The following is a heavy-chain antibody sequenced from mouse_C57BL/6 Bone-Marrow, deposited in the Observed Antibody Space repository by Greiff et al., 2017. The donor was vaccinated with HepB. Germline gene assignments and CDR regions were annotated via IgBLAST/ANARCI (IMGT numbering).Heavy chain of an antibody. CDR1: GFTFSSYA. CDR2: ISDGGSYT. Sequence: EVHLVESGGGLVKPGGSLKLSCAASGFTFSSYAMSWVRQTPEKRLEWVATISDGGSYTYYPDNVKGRFTISRDNAKNNLYLQMSHLKSEDTAMYYWARGGIYYDYAAWFAYWGQGTLVTVSA. V-gene: IGHV5-4*01. D-gene: IGHD2-4*01. J-gene: IGHJ3*01. CDR3: ARGGIYYDYAAWFAY.